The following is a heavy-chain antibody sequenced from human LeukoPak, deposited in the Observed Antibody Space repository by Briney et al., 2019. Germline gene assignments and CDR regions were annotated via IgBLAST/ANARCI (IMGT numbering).Heavy chain of an antibody. Sequence: PSETLSLTCAVYGGSFSGYYWSWIRQPPGKGLEWIGEINHSGSTNYNPSLKSRVTISGDTSKNQFSLNLSCVTAADTAVYYCARGRRRSSGWSFDYWGQGTLVTVSS. V-gene: IGHV4-34*01. J-gene: IGHJ4*02. CDR2: INHSGST. D-gene: IGHD6-19*01. CDR1: GGSFSGYY. CDR3: ARGRRRSSGWSFDY.